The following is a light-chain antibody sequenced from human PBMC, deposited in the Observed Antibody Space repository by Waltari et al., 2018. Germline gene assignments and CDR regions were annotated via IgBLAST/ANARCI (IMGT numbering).Light chain of an antibody. V-gene: IGLV2-23*02. J-gene: IGLJ1*01. CDR3: CSYAGSGTYV. Sequence: QSALTQPASVSGTPGRSITISCTGTNSDVGNYNIVSWYQHHPGEAPKLMICEVIKRPSGVSNRFSGSKSGNTASLTISGLQAEDEADYYCCSYAGSGTYVFGTGTKVTVL. CDR2: EVI. CDR1: NSDVGNYNI.